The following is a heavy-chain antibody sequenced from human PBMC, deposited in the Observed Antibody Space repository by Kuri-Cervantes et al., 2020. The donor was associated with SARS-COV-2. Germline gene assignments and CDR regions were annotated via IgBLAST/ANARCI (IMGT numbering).Heavy chain of an antibody. CDR1: GGAISSGGYP. J-gene: IGHJ5*02. Sequence: SETLSLTCAVSGGAISSGGYPWSWIRQPPGKGLEWIGYIYHSGTTYYNPSLKSRLTILVDSSKNQFSLKLTSVTAADTAIYYCARAAYSGTWYINHFDPWGQGTLVTVSS. CDR2: IYHSGTT. D-gene: IGHD6-13*01. CDR3: ARAAYSGTWYINHFDP. V-gene: IGHV4-30-2*01.